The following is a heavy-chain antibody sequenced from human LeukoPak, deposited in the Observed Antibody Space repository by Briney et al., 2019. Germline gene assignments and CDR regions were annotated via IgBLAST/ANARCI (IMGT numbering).Heavy chain of an antibody. CDR1: GFTFSSYA. D-gene: IGHD1-26*01. Sequence: GGSLRLSCAASGFTFSSYAMSRVRKAPGKGLEWVSAISGSGGSTYYADSVKGRFTISRDNSKNTLYLQMNSLRAEDTAVYYFAKDSGSIYYWGQGTLVTVSS. J-gene: IGHJ4*02. V-gene: IGHV3-23*01. CDR2: ISGSGGST. CDR3: AKDSGSIYY.